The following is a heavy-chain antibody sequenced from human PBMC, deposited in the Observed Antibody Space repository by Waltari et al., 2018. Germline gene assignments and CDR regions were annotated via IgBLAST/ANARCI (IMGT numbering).Heavy chain of an antibody. V-gene: IGHV5-51*01. CDR3: ARLVGGSGGTVVNWFDP. J-gene: IGHJ5*02. CDR1: GYTFTNYW. Sequence: EVQLVQSGAEVKKPGESLKISCQGSGYTFTNYWIGWVRQMPGKGLEWMGIIYPIDSDTIYSPSFQGQVSISVDKSISTAYLQWSSLRASDTAMYYCARLVGGSGGTVVNWFDPWGQGTLVTVSS. CDR2: IYPIDSDT. D-gene: IGHD3-10*01.